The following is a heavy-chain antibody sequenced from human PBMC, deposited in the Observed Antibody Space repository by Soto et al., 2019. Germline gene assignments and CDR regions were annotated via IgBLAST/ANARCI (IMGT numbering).Heavy chain of an antibody. D-gene: IGHD1-1*01. V-gene: IGHV4-61*08. Sequence: SETLSLTCTVSGGSVSSGDYYWSWIRQPPGKGLQWIGYVYYSGSTDYNPSLKSRVTISVDTSKNQFSLKLTSVTVADMAVYYCARERTGDPTFFDYWGQGTLVTVSS. CDR1: GGSVSSGDYY. CDR3: ARERTGDPTFFDY. J-gene: IGHJ4*02. CDR2: VYYSGST.